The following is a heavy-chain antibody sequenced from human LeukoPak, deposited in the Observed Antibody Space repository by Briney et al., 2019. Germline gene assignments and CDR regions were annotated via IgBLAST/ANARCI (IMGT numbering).Heavy chain of an antibody. CDR3: ARVKGSGSSWSDAFDI. CDR1: GGSISSYY. J-gene: IGHJ3*02. D-gene: IGHD6-13*01. V-gene: IGHV4-4*07. CDR2: IYTSGST. Sequence: SETLSLTCTVSGGSISSYYWSWIRQPAGKGLEWIGRIYTSGSTDYNPSLKSRVTMSVDTPKNQFSLKLSSVTAADTAVYYCARVKGSGSSWSDAFDIWGQGTMVTVSS.